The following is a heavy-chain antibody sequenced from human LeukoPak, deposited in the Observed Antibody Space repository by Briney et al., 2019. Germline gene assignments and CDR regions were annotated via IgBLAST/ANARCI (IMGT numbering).Heavy chain of an antibody. D-gene: IGHD3-22*01. CDR3: ARGVGYYEXSGYHFDY. CDR2: XXXSGGST. Sequence: ASVKVSCKASGYTFTSYYMHWXXXAXGQGXXXXXXXXXSGGSTSYAQKFQXRXXXXXXTSTSTVYMELSSLRSEDTAVYYCARGVGYYEXSGYHFDYWGQGTLVTVSS. CDR1: GYTFTSYY. V-gene: IGHV1-46*01. J-gene: IGHJ4*02.